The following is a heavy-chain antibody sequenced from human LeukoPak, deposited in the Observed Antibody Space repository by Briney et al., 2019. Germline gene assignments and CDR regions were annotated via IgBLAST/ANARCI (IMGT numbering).Heavy chain of an antibody. D-gene: IGHD4-17*01. J-gene: IGHJ3*01. CDR2: IYYSGST. CDR1: GGSISSSSYY. CDR3: AKPLRTVTTFDAFDV. V-gene: IGHV4-39*01. Sequence: SETLSLTCTVSGGSISSSSYYWGWIRQPPGKGLEWIGSIYYSGSTYYNPSLKSRVTISVDTSKNQFSLKLSSVTAADTAVYYCAKPLRTVTTFDAFDVWGQGTMVTVSS.